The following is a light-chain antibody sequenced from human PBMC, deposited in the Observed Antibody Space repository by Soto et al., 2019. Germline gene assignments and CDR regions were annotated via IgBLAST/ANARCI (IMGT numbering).Light chain of an antibody. J-gene: IGLJ1*01. Sequence: QSALTKPASVSGSPGQAITISCTGTSSDVGGYNYVSWYQQHPGKAPKLMIYDVSNRPSGVSNRFSGSKSGNTASLTISGLQAEDEADYYCSSYTSSSTPYVFGTGTKVPVL. CDR3: SSYTSSSTPYV. V-gene: IGLV2-14*01. CDR1: SSDVGGYNY. CDR2: DVS.